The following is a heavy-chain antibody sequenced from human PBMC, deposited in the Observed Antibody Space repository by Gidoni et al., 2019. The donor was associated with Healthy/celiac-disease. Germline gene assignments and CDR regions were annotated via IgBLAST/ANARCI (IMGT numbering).Heavy chain of an antibody. CDR2: IHPSGVST. D-gene: IGHD2-15*01. CDR3: ARDRVVAAQGFDY. CDR1: GYTFTSYY. V-gene: IGHV1-46*01. J-gene: IGHJ4*02. Sequence: QVQLVQSGAEVKKPGAEVKVSCKASGYTFTSYYLHWVRQAPGQGLEWMGIIHPSGVSTIYAQKFQGRVTMTRDTSTSTVYMELSSLRSEDTAVYYCARDRVVAAQGFDYWGQGTLVTVSS.